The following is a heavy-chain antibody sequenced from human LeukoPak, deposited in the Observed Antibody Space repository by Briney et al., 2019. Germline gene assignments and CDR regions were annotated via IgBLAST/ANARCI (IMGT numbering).Heavy chain of an antibody. CDR1: GYTFTTNY. Sequence: ASVKVSCKTSGYTFTTNYMHWVRQAPGQGLEWMGRFNPSGGSTRYAQKFQGRVTMTRDTSTSTVYMELSSLRSEDTAVYYCARYNGDLTGGFDYWGQGTLVTVSS. CDR2: FNPSGGST. D-gene: IGHD4-17*01. CDR3: ARYNGDLTGGFDY. J-gene: IGHJ4*02. V-gene: IGHV1-46*01.